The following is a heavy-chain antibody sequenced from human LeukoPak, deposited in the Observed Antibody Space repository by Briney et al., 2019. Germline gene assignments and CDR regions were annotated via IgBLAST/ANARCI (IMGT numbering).Heavy chain of an antibody. CDR1: GGTFSSYA. V-gene: IGHV1-69*13. J-gene: IGHJ3*02. CDR3: ARDRVTIFGVVRDFAFDI. Sequence: ASVKVSCKASGGTFSSYAISWVRQAPGQGLEWMGGIISIFGTANYAQKFQGRVTITADESTSTAYMDLRSLRSEDTAVYYCARDRVTIFGVVRDFAFDIWGQGTMVTVSS. D-gene: IGHD3-3*01. CDR2: IISIFGTA.